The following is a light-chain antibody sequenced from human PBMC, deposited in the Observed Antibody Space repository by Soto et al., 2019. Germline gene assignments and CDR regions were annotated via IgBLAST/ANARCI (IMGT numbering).Light chain of an antibody. CDR3: AAWDDSLNGYV. CDR2: SND. V-gene: IGLV1-44*01. Sequence: QLVLTQPPSASGTPGQRVTIACSGSSSNIGSRTVKWYQQLPGTAPKLLIYSNDQRPSGVPDRFSGSKSGSSASLAISGLQSEDEADYYCAAWDDSLNGYVFGTGTKVTVL. J-gene: IGLJ1*01. CDR1: SSNIGSRT.